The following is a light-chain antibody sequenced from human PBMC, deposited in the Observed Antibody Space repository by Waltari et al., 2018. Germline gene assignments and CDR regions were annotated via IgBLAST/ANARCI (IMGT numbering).Light chain of an antibody. J-gene: IGLJ3*02. Sequence: QAVVTQEPSLTVSPGGTVTLTCGSSTGPVTNDHFPYWFQQKPGQAPRALIYDGINRQSWTHARFSASLVGGKAALTLSGAQPEDETVYYCLLSYAGARVFGGGTKLTVL. CDR2: DGI. V-gene: IGLV7-46*01. CDR3: LLSYAGARV. CDR1: TGPVTNDHF.